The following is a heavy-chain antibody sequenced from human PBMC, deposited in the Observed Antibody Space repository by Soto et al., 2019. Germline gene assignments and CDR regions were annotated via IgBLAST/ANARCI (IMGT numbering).Heavy chain of an antibody. CDR1: GFTFSTYA. CDR2: ISGSGGST. V-gene: IGHV3-23*01. Sequence: EVQLLESGGGLVQPGGSLRLSCAASGFTFSTYAMSWVRQAPGKGLEWVSGISGSGGSTYYAASVKGRFTISRDNSKNTLYLQMNSLRAEDTAVYYCAKYCSGGSCYWYGMAVWGQGTTVTVSS. J-gene: IGHJ6*02. CDR3: AKYCSGGSCYWYGMAV. D-gene: IGHD2-15*01.